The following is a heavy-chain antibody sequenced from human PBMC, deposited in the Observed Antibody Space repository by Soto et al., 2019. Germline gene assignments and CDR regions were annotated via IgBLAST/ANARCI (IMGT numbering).Heavy chain of an antibody. D-gene: IGHD6-19*01. Sequence: PGGSLRLSCAVSGVTFSSYWMHGIRHAPGTGRGWVSRISSDGSSRSYAYSVKGRITISRDNAKNTLYLQMNSLKAADTAVYYCARDRRHEQWLVRVYSYGMDVWGQGTTVTVSS. CDR2: ISSDGSSR. CDR3: ARDRRHEQWLVRVYSYGMDV. V-gene: IGHV3-74*01. CDR1: GVTFSSYW. J-gene: IGHJ6*02.